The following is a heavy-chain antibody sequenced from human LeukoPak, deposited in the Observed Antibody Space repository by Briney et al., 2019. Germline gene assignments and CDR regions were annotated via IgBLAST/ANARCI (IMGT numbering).Heavy chain of an antibody. J-gene: IGHJ4*02. Sequence: GGSLRLSCAASGFTFSSYEMNWVRQAPGKGLEWVAYISSSDSTIYYADSVRGRFTISSDNAKNSLYLQMNSLRAEDTAVYYCARSRSVTPPFDYWGQGTLVTVSS. CDR2: ISSSDSTI. CDR1: GFTFSSYE. D-gene: IGHD4-17*01. CDR3: ARSRSVTPPFDY. V-gene: IGHV3-48*03.